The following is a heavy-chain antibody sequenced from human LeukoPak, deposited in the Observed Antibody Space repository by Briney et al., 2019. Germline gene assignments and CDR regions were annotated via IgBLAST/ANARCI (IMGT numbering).Heavy chain of an antibody. V-gene: IGHV1-18*04. D-gene: IGHD3-22*01. CDR2: ISAYNGNT. CDR1: GYTFTSYY. Sequence: ASVKVSCKASGYTFTSYYMHWVRQAPGQGLEWMGWISAYNGNTNYAQKLQGRVTMTTDTSTSTAYMELRSLRSDDTAVYYCARGAYNHYYDSTPHFTYWGQGTLVTVSS. J-gene: IGHJ4*02. CDR3: ARGAYNHYYDSTPHFTY.